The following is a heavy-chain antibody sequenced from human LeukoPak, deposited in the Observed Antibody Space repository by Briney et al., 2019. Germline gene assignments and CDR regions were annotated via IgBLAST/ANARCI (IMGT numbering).Heavy chain of an antibody. CDR3: ARLRAAAAPVDY. V-gene: IGHV5-51*01. CDR2: IYPGDSET. J-gene: IGHJ4*02. Sequence: GEPLKISCKASGYSFSDYWIGWVRHMPGKGLEWMTIIYPGDSETRYSPSFQGQVTISADKSISTAYLQWSSLKASDTAMYYCARLRAAAAPVDYWGQGTLVTVSS. D-gene: IGHD6-13*01. CDR1: GYSFSDYW.